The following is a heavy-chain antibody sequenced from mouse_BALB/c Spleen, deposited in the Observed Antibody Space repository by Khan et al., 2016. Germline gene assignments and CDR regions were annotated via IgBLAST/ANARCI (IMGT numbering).Heavy chain of an antibody. D-gene: IGHD2-14*01. Sequence: EVQLQESGPELVKPGASVKISCKASGYSFNDYFMNWVMQSHGKSIEWIGRINPDNGDTFFNQKLKGKATLTVDRSSSTDHMELRNLAYEDSAVYYCARYRYDAYCDVWGAGTTVTVSS. CDR2: INPDNGDT. CDR3: ARYRYDAYCDV. V-gene: IGHV1-20*02. CDR1: GYSFNDYF. J-gene: IGHJ1*01.